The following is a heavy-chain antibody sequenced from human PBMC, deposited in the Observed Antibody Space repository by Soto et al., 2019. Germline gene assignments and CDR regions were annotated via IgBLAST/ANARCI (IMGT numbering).Heavy chain of an antibody. CDR3: ARDRRHYYDSSGYYYALDY. V-gene: IGHV1-69*13. CDR2: IIPIFGTA. CDR1: GGTFSSYA. Sequence: SVKVSCKASGGTFSSYAISWVRQAPGQGLEWMGGIIPIFGTANYAQKFQGRVTITADESTSTAYIELSSLRSEDTAVYYCARDRRHYYDSSGYYYALDYWGQGTLVTVSS. D-gene: IGHD3-22*01. J-gene: IGHJ4*02.